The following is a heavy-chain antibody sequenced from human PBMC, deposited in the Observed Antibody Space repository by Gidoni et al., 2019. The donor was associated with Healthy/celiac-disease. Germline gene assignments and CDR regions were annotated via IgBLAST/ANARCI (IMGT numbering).Heavy chain of an antibody. CDR3: ATSDIADRYYYYGMDV. CDR2: ISGSGGST. J-gene: IGHJ6*02. Sequence: EVQLVESGGGLVQPGGSLRLSCAASGFTFSSYAMGWVRQAPGKGLEWVSAISGSGGSTYYADSVKGRFTISRDNSKNTLYLQMNSLRAEDTAVYYCATSDIADRYYYYGMDVWGQGTTVTVSS. V-gene: IGHV3-23*04. CDR1: GFTFSSYA. D-gene: IGHD6-6*01.